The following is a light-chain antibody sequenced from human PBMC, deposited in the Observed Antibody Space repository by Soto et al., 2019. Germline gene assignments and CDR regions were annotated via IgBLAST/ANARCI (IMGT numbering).Light chain of an antibody. V-gene: IGLV4-69*01. J-gene: IGLJ2*01. CDR2: LNSDGSH. CDR1: SGHSSYA. CDR3: QTWGTGIRV. Sequence: QPVLTQSPSASASLGASVKLPCTLSSGHSSYAIAWHQQQPEKGPRYLMKLNSDGSHSKEDGIPDRFSGSSSGAEPYLTISSLQSEDEADYYCQTWGTGIRVFGGGTKLTVL.